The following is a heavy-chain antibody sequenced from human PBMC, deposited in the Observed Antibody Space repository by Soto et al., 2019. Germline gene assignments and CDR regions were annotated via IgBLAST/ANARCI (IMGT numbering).Heavy chain of an antibody. Sequence: SETLSLTCTVSGGSISSSSYYWGWIRQPPGKGLEWIGSIYYSGSTYYNPSLKSRVTISVDTSKNQFSLKLSSVTAADTAVYYCAAPPLPNEYSSSSEDDAFDIWGQGTMVTVSS. CDR2: IYYSGST. CDR3: AAPPLPNEYSSSSEDDAFDI. J-gene: IGHJ3*02. D-gene: IGHD6-6*01. V-gene: IGHV4-39*01. CDR1: GGSISSSSYY.